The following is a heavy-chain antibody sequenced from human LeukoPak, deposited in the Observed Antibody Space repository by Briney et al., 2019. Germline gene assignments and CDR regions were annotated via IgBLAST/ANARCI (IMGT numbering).Heavy chain of an antibody. CDR2: IYYSGST. Sequence: NPSQTLSLTRTVSGGSISSSSYYWGWIRQPPGKGLEWIGTIYYSGSTYYNPSLKSRVTISVDTSENQFSLKLSSVTAADTAVYFCERRGKLLGFGAFPEYYFDYWGKGTLVTVSP. D-gene: IGHD3-10*01. V-gene: IGHV4-39*01. CDR3: ERRGKLLGFGAFPEYYFDY. J-gene: IGHJ4*02. CDR1: GGSISSSSYY.